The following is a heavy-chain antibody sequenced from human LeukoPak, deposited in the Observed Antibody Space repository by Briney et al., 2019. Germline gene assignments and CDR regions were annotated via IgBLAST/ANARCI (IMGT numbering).Heavy chain of an antibody. D-gene: IGHD4-17*01. CDR3: AKDIVWGDYPPSGMDV. V-gene: IGHV3-43*01. Sequence: GGSLRLSCAASGFPFDDYTMHWVRQAPGKGLEWVSLISWDGGSTYYADSVKGRFTISRGNSKNSLYLQMNSLRTEDTALYYCAKDIVWGDYPPSGMDVWGQGTTVTVSS. J-gene: IGHJ6*02. CDR1: GFPFDDYT. CDR2: ISWDGGST.